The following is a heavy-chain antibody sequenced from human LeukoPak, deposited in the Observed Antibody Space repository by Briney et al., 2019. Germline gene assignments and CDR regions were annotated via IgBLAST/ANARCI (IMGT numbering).Heavy chain of an antibody. J-gene: IGHJ4*02. V-gene: IGHV4-39*01. Sequence: SETLSLTCTVSGGSISSSSYYWGWIRQPPGKGLEWIRSIYYSGSTYYNPSLKSRVTISVDTSKNQFSLKLSSVTAADTAVYYCARLSRSIAVAGPDFDYWGQGTLVTVSS. CDR1: GGSISSSSYY. CDR2: IYYSGST. D-gene: IGHD6-19*01. CDR3: ARLSRSIAVAGPDFDY.